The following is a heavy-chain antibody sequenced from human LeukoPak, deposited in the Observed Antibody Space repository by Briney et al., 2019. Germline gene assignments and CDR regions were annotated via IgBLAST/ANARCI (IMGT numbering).Heavy chain of an antibody. CDR2: IRYDGSNK. CDR1: GFTFSSYG. J-gene: IGHJ4*02. CDR3: AKVPYGSGTRGGFDY. D-gene: IGHD3-10*01. V-gene: IGHV3-30*02. Sequence: GGSLRLSCAASGFTFSSYGIHWVRQAPGKGLEWVAFIRYDGSNKYHADSVKGRFTISRDNSKNTVYLQMNSLRAEDTAVYFCAKVPYGSGTRGGFDYWGQGTLVTVSS.